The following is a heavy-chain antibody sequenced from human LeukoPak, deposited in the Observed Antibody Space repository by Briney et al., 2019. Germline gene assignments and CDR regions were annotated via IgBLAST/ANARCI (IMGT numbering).Heavy chain of an antibody. J-gene: IGHJ4*02. V-gene: IGHV3-48*03. D-gene: IGHD3-10*01. CDR1: GFTFSGYE. CDR3: AGTLMVPSDY. CDR2: ISSSGGTM. Sequence: PGGALRLSCAASGFTFSGYEMNWVRQAPGKGLEWVSYISSSGGTMYYADSVRGRFTISRDNAKNSLYLQMNSLRVEDTAVYYCAGTLMVPSDYWGQGTLVTVSS.